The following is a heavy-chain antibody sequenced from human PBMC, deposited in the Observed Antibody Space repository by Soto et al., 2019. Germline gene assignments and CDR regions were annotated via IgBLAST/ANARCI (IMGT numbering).Heavy chain of an antibody. J-gene: IGHJ4*02. Sequence: EVQLLESGGGLVQPGGTLSLSCAASGFTFSRFAMSWVRQAPGKGLEWISAISGSGDNTYYADSVKGRFAISIDNSGNTLYLQMNSLRADDTALYYCAKDYGLGGGSCFPYWGQGTLVTVSA. V-gene: IGHV3-23*01. D-gene: IGHD2-15*01. CDR3: AKDYGLGGGSCFPY. CDR2: ISGSGDNT. CDR1: GFTFSRFA.